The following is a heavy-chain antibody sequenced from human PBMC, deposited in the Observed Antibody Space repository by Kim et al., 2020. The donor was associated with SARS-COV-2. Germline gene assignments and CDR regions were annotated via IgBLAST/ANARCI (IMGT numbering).Heavy chain of an antibody. CDR2: ISWNSGSI. CDR3: AKDKGEGVSMNLKSDDAFDI. V-gene: IGHV3-9*01. J-gene: IGHJ3*02. CDR1: GFTFDDYA. Sequence: GGSLRLSCAASGFTFDDYAMHWVRQAPGKGLEWVSGISWNSGSIGYADSVKGRFTISRDNAKNSLYLQMNSLRAEDTALYYCAKDKGEGVSMNLKSDDAFDIWGKGTMVTVSS. D-gene: IGHD3-22*01.